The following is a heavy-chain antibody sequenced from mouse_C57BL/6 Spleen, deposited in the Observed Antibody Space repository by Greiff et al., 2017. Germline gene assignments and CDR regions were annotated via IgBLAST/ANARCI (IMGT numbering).Heavy chain of an antibody. CDR2: IYPGSGST. V-gene: IGHV1-55*01. CDR1: GYTFTSYW. CDR3: AKIRVYDYDAGY. Sequence: VQLQQSGAELVKPGASVKMSCKASGYTFTSYWITWVKQRPGQGLEWIGDIYPGSGSTNYNEKFKSKATLTVDTSSSTAYMQLSSLTSEDSAVYYFAKIRVYDYDAGYWGQGTTLTVAS. J-gene: IGHJ2*01. D-gene: IGHD2-4*01.